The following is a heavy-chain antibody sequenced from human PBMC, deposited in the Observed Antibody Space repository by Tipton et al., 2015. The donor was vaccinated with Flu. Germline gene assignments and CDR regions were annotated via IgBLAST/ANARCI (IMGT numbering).Heavy chain of an antibody. D-gene: IGHD3-22*01. V-gene: IGHV3-74*01. CDR1: GFTFSNYW. CDR3: ARAGYYDSSGYIPNTDY. CDR2: IKGDGSIT. Sequence: SLRLSCAASGFTFSNYWMHWVRQVPGKGLVWVSRIKGDGSITHYADSVKGRFTISRDNAKNTLYLQMNSLRVEDTAVYHCARAGYYDSSGYIPNTDYWGQGTPVTVSS. J-gene: IGHJ4*02.